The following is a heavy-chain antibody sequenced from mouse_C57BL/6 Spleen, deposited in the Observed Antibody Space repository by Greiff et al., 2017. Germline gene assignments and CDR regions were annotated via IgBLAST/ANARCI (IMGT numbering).Heavy chain of an antibody. CDR1: GYTFTSYW. D-gene: IGHD4-1*01. V-gene: IGHV1-50*01. CDR2: IDPSDSYT. CDR3: ARGTGGSAWFAY. Sequence: QVQLQQPGAELVKPGASVKLSCKASGYTFTSYWMQWVKQRPGQGLEWIGEIDPSDSYTNYNQKFKGKATLTVDTSSSTAYMQLSSLTSEDSAVYYWARGTGGSAWFAYWGQGTLVTVSA. J-gene: IGHJ3*01.